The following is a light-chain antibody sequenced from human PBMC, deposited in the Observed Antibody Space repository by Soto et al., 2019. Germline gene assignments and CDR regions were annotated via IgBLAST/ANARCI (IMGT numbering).Light chain of an antibody. V-gene: IGKV1-9*01. CDR2: AAS. CDR3: QQLNSYPLT. CDR1: QGISSY. Sequence: IQLTQSPSSLSASVGDRVTITCRASQGISSYLAWYQQKPGKAPKLLIYAASTLQSGVPSRFSGSGSGIDFTLTISSLQPEDFANYYCQQLNSYPLTFGGGTKVEIK. J-gene: IGKJ4*01.